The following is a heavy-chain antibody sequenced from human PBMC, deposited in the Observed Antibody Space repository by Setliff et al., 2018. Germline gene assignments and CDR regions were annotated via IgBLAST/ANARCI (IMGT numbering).Heavy chain of an antibody. CDR2: IYTSGST. J-gene: IGHJ6*03. Sequence: SETLSLTCTVSGGSISSYYWSWIQQPAGKGLEWIGRIYTSGSTNYNPSLKSRVTMSVDTSKNQFSLKLSSVTAADTAVYYCARDRRGYSYGSLGYYYYYMDVWGKGTTVTVSS. V-gene: IGHV4-4*07. CDR1: GGSISSYY. D-gene: IGHD5-18*01. CDR3: ARDRRGYSYGSLGYYYYYMDV.